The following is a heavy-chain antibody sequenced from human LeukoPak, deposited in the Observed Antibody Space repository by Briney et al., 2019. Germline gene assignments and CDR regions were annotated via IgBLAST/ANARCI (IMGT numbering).Heavy chain of an antibody. D-gene: IGHD5-24*01. CDR1: GFTFSSHW. CDR3: VRDGDDFNFDH. V-gene: IGHV3-74*01. Sequence: GGSLRLSCAASGFTFSSHWMHWVRQAPGKGLVWVSRVKGDGTFTNYTDSVYDRFTISRDNAKNTLYLHMHSLRAEDTAVYYCVRDGDDFNFDHWGQGNLVTVSS. CDR2: VKGDGTFT. J-gene: IGHJ5*02.